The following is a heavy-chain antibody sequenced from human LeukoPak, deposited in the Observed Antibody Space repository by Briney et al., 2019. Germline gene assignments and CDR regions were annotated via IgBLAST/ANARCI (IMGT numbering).Heavy chain of an antibody. CDR2: INPNSGGT. J-gene: IGHJ4*02. CDR3: ARGIFYDGSAPPQY. Sequence: GASVKVSCTASGYTFTDYYMHWVRQAPGQGLEWMGWINPNSGGTKYAQNFQGRVTMTRDTSISTAYMEVRRLRSDDTAVFYCARGIFYDGSAPPQYWGQGTLVTVSS. V-gene: IGHV1-2*02. CDR1: GYTFTDYY. D-gene: IGHD3-22*01.